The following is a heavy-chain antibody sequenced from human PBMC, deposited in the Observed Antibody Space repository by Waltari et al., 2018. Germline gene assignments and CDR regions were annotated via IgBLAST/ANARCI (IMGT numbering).Heavy chain of an antibody. CDR2: IYHSGST. CDR3: ARDGLYWFDP. J-gene: IGHJ5*02. CDR1: GYSIRSGYY. V-gene: IGHV4-38-2*02. Sequence: QVQLQESGPGLVKPSETLSLTCTVSGYSIRSGYYWGWIRQPPGKGLEWIGSIYHSGSTYYNPSLKSRVTISVDTTKNQFSLKLSSVTAADTAVYYCARDGLYWFDPWGQGTLVTVSS.